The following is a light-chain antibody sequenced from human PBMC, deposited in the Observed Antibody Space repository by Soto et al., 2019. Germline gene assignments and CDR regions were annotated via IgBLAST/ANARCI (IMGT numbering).Light chain of an antibody. J-gene: IGLJ2*01. V-gene: IGLV1-47*01. CDR1: TSNIEKFY. CDR2: RNN. Sequence: QSALTQPPSASGTPGQRVTISCSGSTSNIEKFYVYWYQQVPGTAPKLLIYRNNQRPSGVPDRVAGSKSGTSASLAISGLRSEDEAEYYCAAWDDSLRGVIFGGGTKLTVL. CDR3: AAWDDSLRGVI.